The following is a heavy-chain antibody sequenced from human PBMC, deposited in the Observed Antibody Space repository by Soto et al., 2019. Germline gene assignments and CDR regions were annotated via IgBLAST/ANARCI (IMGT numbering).Heavy chain of an antibody. V-gene: IGHV1-58*01. CDR2: IVVGSGNT. Sequence: SVKVSCKASGFTFTSSAVQWVRQARGQRLEWIGWIVVGSGNTNYAQKFQERVTITRDMSTSTAYMELSSLRSEDTAVYYCAADPPHDYGDYVDDYGMDVWGQGTTVTVLL. D-gene: IGHD4-17*01. CDR1: GFTFTSSA. J-gene: IGHJ6*02. CDR3: AADPPHDYGDYVDDYGMDV.